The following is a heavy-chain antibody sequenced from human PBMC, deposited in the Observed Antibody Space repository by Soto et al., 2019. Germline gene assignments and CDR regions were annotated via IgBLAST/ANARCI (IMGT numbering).Heavy chain of an antibody. V-gene: IGHV3-30*18. Sequence: PGGSLRLSCAASGFTFSSYGMHWVRQAPGKGLEWVAVISYDGSNKYYADSVKGRFTISRDNSKNTLYLQMNSLRAEDTAVYYCAKDQYGMDVWGQGTTVTVSS. CDR1: GFTFSSYG. CDR2: ISYDGSNK. CDR3: AKDQYGMDV. J-gene: IGHJ6*02.